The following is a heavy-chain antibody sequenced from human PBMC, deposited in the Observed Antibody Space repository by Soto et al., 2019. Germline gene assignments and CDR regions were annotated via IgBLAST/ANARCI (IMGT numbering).Heavy chain of an antibody. CDR3: AVPREGSGTLWYYGMDV. CDR1: GYTFTSYG. CDR2: ISAYNGNT. J-gene: IGHJ6*02. D-gene: IGHD3-10*01. Sequence: QVQLVQSGAEVKKPGASVKVSCKASGYTFTSYGISWVRQAPGQGLEWMGWISAYNGNTNYAQKLQGRVTMNTETSTSTAYMELRRLRSDDTAGYYWAVPREGSGTLWYYGMDVWGQGTTVTVSS. V-gene: IGHV1-18*01.